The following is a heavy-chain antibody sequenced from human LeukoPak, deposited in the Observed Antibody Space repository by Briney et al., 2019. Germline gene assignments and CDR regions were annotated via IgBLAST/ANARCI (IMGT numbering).Heavy chain of an antibody. CDR2: MSYDGSNK. CDR3: ARDNTVTTLLYYYMDV. V-gene: IGHV3-30*04. CDR1: GFTFSSYA. Sequence: GKSLRLSCAASGFTFSSYAMHWVRQAPGKGLDWVAVMSYDGSNKYFADSVKGRFTISRDNSKNTLYLQMNSLRAEDTAVYYCARDNTVTTLLYYYMDVWGKGTTVTVSS. J-gene: IGHJ6*03. D-gene: IGHD4-17*01.